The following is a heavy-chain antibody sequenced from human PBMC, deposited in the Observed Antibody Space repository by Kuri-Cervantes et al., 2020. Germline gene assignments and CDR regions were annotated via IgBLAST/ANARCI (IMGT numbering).Heavy chain of an antibody. V-gene: IGHV4-59*01. CDR3: ARVVGYSSSWTFDYYYYMDV. CDR1: GGSISSYY. Sequence: SETLSLTCTVSGGSISSYYWSWIRQPPGKGLEWIGYIYYSGSTNYNPSLKSRVTISVDTSKNQFSLELSSVTAADTAVYYCARVVGYSSSWTFDYYYYMDVWGKGTTVTVSS. CDR2: IYYSGST. D-gene: IGHD6-13*01. J-gene: IGHJ6*03.